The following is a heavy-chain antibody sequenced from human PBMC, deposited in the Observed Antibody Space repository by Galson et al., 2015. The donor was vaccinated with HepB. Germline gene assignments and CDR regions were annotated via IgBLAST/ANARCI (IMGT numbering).Heavy chain of an antibody. D-gene: IGHD6-25*01. J-gene: IGHJ4*02. CDR2: VYYSGTT. CDR3: ARASPRKYSGGWGIDYIDY. V-gene: IGHV4-61*01. CDR1: GASVGSGSY. Sequence: ETLSLTCTVSGASVGSGSYWSWIRQPPGKGLEWIGYVYYSGTTNLSPSLRGRVTISVDTSKRQFSLEVSSVTAADTAVYYCARASPRKYSGGWGIDYIDYWGQGTLVTVSS.